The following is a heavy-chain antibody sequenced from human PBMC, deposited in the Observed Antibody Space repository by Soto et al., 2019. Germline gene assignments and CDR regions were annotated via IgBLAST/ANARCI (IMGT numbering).Heavy chain of an antibody. Sequence: QITLKESGPTLVKPTQTLTLTCTVSGFSLSSDGVGVAWIRQPPGKALEWLALIYWDDDKRYSPSLKTRLTISKXPXKXXVVLPMTNMDPVDTATYYCAHAYGGTSWPNDAFDVWGQGTVVTVSS. V-gene: IGHV2-5*02. J-gene: IGHJ3*01. CDR3: AHAYGGTSWPNDAFDV. CDR1: GFSLSSDGVG. D-gene: IGHD2-2*01. CDR2: IYWDDDK.